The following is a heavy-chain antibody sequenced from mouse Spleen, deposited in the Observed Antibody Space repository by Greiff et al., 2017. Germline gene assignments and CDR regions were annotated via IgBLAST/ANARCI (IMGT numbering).Heavy chain of an antibody. CDR3: ARGGYYGSSPYDY. Sequence: DVQLQESGAELVRPGALVKLSCKASGFNIKDYYMHWVKQRPEQGLEWIGWIDPENGNTIYDPKFQGKASITADTSSNTAYLQLSSLTSEDTAVYYCARGGYYGSSPYDYWGQGTTLTVSS. CDR2: IDPENGNT. V-gene: IGHV14-1*02. D-gene: IGHD1-1*01. J-gene: IGHJ2*01. CDR1: GFNIKDYY.